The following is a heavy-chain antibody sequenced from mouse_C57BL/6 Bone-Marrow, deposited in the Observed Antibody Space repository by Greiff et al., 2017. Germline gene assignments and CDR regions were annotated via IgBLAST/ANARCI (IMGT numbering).Heavy chain of an antibody. Sequence: VQLQQSGAELVRPGTSVKVSCKASGYAFTNYLIEWVKQRPGQGLEWIGVINPGSGGTNYNEKFKGKATLTADKSSSTAYMQLSSLTSEESAVYFCAIGDYGSSRGGFAYWGQGTLVTVSA. J-gene: IGHJ3*01. D-gene: IGHD1-1*01. V-gene: IGHV1-54*01. CDR1: GYAFTNYL. CDR3: AIGDYGSSRGGFAY. CDR2: INPGSGGT.